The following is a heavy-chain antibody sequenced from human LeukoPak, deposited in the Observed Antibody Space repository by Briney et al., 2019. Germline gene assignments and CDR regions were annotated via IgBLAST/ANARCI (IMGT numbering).Heavy chain of an antibody. CDR2: ITSSGGTI. D-gene: IGHD6-19*01. V-gene: IGHV3-48*01. J-gene: IGHJ3*02. CDR1: GFTFSSYN. Sequence: GGSLRLSCAASGFTFSSYNMNWVRQAPGKGLEWLSYITSSGGTIHYADSVKGRFTISRDNSKNTLYLQMNSLRAEDTAVYYCARERSLYSSGWPDAFDIWGQGTMVTVSS. CDR3: ARERSLYSSGWPDAFDI.